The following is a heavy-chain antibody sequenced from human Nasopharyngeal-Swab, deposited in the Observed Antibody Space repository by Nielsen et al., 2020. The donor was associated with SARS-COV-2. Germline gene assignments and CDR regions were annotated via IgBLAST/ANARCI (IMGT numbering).Heavy chain of an antibody. CDR3: ATGEYGDLHMDV. CDR1: GYTFTNYY. D-gene: IGHD4-17*01. Sequence: ASVKVSCKASGYTFTNYYMHWVRQAPGQGLEWMGIINPSGGSTSYAQKFQGRVTMTRDTSTSTVYMELSSLRSEDTAVYYCATGEYGDLHMDVWGKGTTVTVSS. V-gene: IGHV1-46*01. CDR2: INPSGGST. J-gene: IGHJ6*03.